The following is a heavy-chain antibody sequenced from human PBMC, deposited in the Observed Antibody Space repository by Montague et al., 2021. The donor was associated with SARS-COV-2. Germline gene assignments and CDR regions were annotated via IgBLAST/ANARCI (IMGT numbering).Heavy chain of an antibody. CDR1: GFTFSSYE. J-gene: IGHJ4*02. Sequence: SLRLSCAASGFTFSSYEMNWVRQAPGKGLEWVSYISSSGSTIYYADSVKGRFAISRDNAKNSLYLQMNSLGAEDTAVYYCARVSSSWYMNPSYYFDYWGQGTLVTVSS. D-gene: IGHD6-13*01. V-gene: IGHV3-48*03. CDR2: ISSSGSTI. CDR3: ARVSSSWYMNPSYYFDY.